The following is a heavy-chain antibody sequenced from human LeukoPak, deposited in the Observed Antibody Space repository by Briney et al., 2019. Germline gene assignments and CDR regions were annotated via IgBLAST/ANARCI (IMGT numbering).Heavy chain of an antibody. CDR3: ARVKGPRGGRPDY. J-gene: IGHJ4*02. CDR2: ISSDGGST. V-gene: IGHV3-64*01. D-gene: IGHD3-10*01. Sequence: NVSAISSDGGSTYYASSVKGRFAVSRDNSKNTLYLQMGSLRAEDMAVYYCARVKGPRGGRPDYWGQGTLATVSS.